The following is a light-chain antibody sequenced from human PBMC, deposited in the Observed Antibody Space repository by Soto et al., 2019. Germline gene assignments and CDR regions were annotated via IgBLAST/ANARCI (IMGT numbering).Light chain of an antibody. CDR3: QQYNDWWT. CDR2: GAS. J-gene: IGKJ1*01. CDR1: RSVSNR. V-gene: IGKV3-15*01. Sequence: EILMTQSPATLSVSPGETVTFSCRASRSVSNRLAWYQHKPGQAPRLLISGASNGATGIPPKFSGSGSGTEFTLTISSLQSEDFAVYYCQQYNDWWTFGQGTKVDIK.